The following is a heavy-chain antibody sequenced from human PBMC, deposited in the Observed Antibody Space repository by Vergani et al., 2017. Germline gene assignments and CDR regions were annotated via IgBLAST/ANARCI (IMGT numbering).Heavy chain of an antibody. CDR2: VNPEGTNT. V-gene: IGHV3-74*01. Sequence: VQLVESGGGVVQPGTSLRLSCAASGFTFSRHWMHWVRQAPGKGLVWVSRVNPEGTNTPYADSVKGRFTISRDNAKNMMYLQLNSLRDEDTAVYYCARDLFYYDSSGYYSGFFDYWGQGTLVTVSS. J-gene: IGHJ4*02. CDR3: ARDLFYYDSSGYYSGFFDY. D-gene: IGHD3-22*01. CDR1: GFTFSRHW.